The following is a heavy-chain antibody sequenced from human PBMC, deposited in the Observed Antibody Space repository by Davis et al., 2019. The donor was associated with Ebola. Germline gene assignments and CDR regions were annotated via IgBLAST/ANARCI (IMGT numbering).Heavy chain of an antibody. J-gene: IGHJ5*02. V-gene: IGHV1-18*01. CDR2: ISAYNGNT. Sequence: AASVKVSCKASGGTFSSYAISWVRQAPGQGLEWMGRISAYNGNTNYAQKLQGRVTMTTDTSTGTAYMELRSLRSDDTAVYYCARRGTGWFDPWGQGTLVTVSS. CDR3: ARRGTGWFDP. D-gene: IGHD3-16*01. CDR1: GGTFSSYA.